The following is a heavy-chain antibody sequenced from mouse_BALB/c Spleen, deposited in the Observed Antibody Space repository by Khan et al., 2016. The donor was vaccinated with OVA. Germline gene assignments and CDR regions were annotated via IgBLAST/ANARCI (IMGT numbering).Heavy chain of an antibody. V-gene: IGHV3-2*02. CDR2: IRYSGVT. J-gene: IGHJ2*01. Sequence: EVQLQESGPGLVKPSPSLSLTCTVTGYSFTSGYAWYWIRQFPGNKLEWMGYIRYSGVTSYTQSLKSRISITRDTSKNPSFLQLNSVTTEDTAAYYCARGNYYGYYFDYWGQGTTVTVSS. CDR3: ARGNYYGYYFDY. CDR1: GYSFTSGYA. D-gene: IGHD1-1*01.